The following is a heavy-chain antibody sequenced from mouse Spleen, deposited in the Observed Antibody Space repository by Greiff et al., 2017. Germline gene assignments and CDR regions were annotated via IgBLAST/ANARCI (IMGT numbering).Heavy chain of an antibody. V-gene: IGHV5-12*01. CDR2: ISNGGGST. D-gene: IGHD2-5*01. Sequence: EVKLVESGGGLVQPGGSLKLSCAASGFTFSDYYMYWVRQTPEKRLEWVAYISNGGGSTYYPDTVKGRFTISRDNAKNTLYLQMSRLKSEDTAMYYCARRSYYSNGAYAMDYWGQGTSVTVSS. J-gene: IGHJ4*01. CDR1: GFTFSDYY. CDR3: ARRSYYSNGAYAMDY.